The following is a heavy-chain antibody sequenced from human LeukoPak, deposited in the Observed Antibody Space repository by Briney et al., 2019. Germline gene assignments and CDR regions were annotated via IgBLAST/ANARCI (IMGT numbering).Heavy chain of an antibody. Sequence: PGGSLRLSCTASGFSFNSYSMNWVRQAPGKGPEWVSSISSTSSYIHYADSVKGRFTISRDNARNSLYLQMNSLRVEDTAVYYCARKGNWNYDYWGQGTLVTVSS. CDR1: GFSFNSYS. D-gene: IGHD1-1*01. CDR2: ISSTSSYI. CDR3: ARKGNWNYDY. V-gene: IGHV3-21*01. J-gene: IGHJ4*02.